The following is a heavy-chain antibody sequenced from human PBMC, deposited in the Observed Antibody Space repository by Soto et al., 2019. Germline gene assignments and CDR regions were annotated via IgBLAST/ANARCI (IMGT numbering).Heavy chain of an antibody. V-gene: IGHV1-24*01. CDR1: GYTLTELS. Sequence: VASVKVSCKASGYTLTELSMHWVRQAPGKGLEWMGGFDPEDGETIYAQKFQGRVTMTEDTSTDTAYMELSSLRSEDTAVYYCATGGDYYYYGMDVWGQGTTVTVSS. CDR3: ATGGDYYYYGMDV. J-gene: IGHJ6*02. CDR2: FDPEDGET. D-gene: IGHD3-16*01.